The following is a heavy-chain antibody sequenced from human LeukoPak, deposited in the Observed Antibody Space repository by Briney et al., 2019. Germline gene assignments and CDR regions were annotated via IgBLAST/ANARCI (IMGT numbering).Heavy chain of an antibody. CDR1: GGSISSSSYY. D-gene: IGHD3-10*01. CDR3: ARHRIWFGELGKRNWFDP. J-gene: IGHJ5*02. V-gene: IGHV4-39*01. CDR2: IYYSGST. Sequence: PSETLSLTCTVSGGSISSSSYYWGWIRQPPGKGLEWIGSIYYSGSTYYNPSLKSRVTISVDTSKNQLSLKLSSVTAADTAVYYCARHRIWFGELGKRNWFDPWGQGTLVTVSS.